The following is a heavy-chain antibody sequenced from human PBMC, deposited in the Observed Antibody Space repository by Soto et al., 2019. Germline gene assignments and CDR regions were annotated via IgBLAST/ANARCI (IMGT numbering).Heavy chain of an antibody. CDR2: IIPILGIA. CDR3: ARRQNFDYYYYGMDV. J-gene: IGHJ6*02. CDR1: GGTFSSHT. Sequence: QVQLVQSGAEVKKPGSSVKVSCKASGGTFSSHTISWVRQAPGQGLEWMGRIIPILGIANYAQKFQGRVTITADKSPSTAYMELSSLRSEDTAVYYCARRQNFDYYYYGMDVWGQGTTVTVSS. V-gene: IGHV1-69*02.